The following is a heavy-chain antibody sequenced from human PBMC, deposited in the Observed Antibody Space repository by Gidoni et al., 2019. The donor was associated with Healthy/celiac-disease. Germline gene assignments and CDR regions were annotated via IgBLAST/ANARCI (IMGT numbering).Heavy chain of an antibody. J-gene: IGHJ4*02. D-gene: IGHD3-10*01. CDR1: GCTFGSHA. V-gene: IGHV3-23*01. CDR3: AKALMGYGSGRDVVDY. CDR2: ISGSGGST. Sequence: EVQLLESGGGWVEPGGSRSLSCAASGCTFGSHAMSWVRQAQGKGLEWVSAISGSGGSTYYADSVKGRFTISRDNSKNTLYLQMNSLRAEDTAVYYCAKALMGYGSGRDVVDYWGQGTLVTVSS.